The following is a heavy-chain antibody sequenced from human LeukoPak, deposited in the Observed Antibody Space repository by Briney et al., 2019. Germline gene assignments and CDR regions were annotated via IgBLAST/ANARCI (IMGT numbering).Heavy chain of an antibody. V-gene: IGHV3-9*01. J-gene: IGHJ4*02. CDR3: AKEGKYEYFDY. CDR2: IGWNSGSI. CDR1: GFTFDDYA. Sequence: GRSLRLSCAASGFTFDDYAMPWVRQAPGKGLEWVSGIGWNSGSIGYADSVKGRFTISRDNAKNSLYLQMNSLRAEDTALYYCAKEGKYEYFDYWGQGTLVTVSS. D-gene: IGHD3-3*01.